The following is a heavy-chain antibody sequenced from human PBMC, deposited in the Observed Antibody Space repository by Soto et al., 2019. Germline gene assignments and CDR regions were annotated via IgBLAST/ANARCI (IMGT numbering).Heavy chain of an antibody. D-gene: IGHD2-15*01. CDR1: GGSISSSSYY. V-gene: IGHV4-39*01. CDR3: ASRVCSGGSCYWFDP. J-gene: IGHJ5*02. CDR2: IYYSGST. Sequence: PSETLSLTCTVSGGSISSSSYYWGWIRQPPGKGLEWIGSIYYSGSTYYNPSLKSRVTISVDTSKNQFSLKLSSVTAADTAVYYCASRVCSGGSCYWFDPWGKGTLVTVSS.